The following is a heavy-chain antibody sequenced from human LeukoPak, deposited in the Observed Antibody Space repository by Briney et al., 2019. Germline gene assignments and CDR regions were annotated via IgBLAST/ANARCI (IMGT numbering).Heavy chain of an antibody. CDR1: GGSISSYY. J-gene: IGHJ4*02. CDR3: ARDLDREGIDY. CDR2: IYHSGST. D-gene: IGHD3-3*01. V-gene: IGHV4-59*12. Sequence: SETLSLTCTVSGGSISSYYWSWIRQPPGKGLEWIGYIYHSGSTYYNPSLKSRVTISVDRSKNQFSLKLSSVTAADTAVYYCARDLDREGIDYWGQGTLVTVSS.